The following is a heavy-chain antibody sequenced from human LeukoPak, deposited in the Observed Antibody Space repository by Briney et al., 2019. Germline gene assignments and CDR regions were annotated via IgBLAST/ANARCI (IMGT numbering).Heavy chain of an antibody. J-gene: IGHJ4*02. D-gene: IGHD4-17*01. Sequence: GGSLRLSCAASGFTFSSYSMNWVRQAPGKGLEWVSSISSSSSYICYADSVKGRFTISRDNAKNSLYLQMNSLRAEDTAVYYCARVRRYYGEGPYYFDYWGQGTLVTVSS. V-gene: IGHV3-21*01. CDR3: ARVRRYYGEGPYYFDY. CDR2: ISSSSSYI. CDR1: GFTFSSYS.